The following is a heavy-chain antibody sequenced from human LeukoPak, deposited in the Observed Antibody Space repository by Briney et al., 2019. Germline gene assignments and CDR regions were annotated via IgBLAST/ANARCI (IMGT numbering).Heavy chain of an antibody. J-gene: IGHJ5*02. CDR3: ARHPGGRTVATHNWFDP. CDR2: IYYSGST. D-gene: IGHD2-15*01. V-gene: IGHV4-59*08. CDR1: GGSISSYY. Sequence: SETLSLTCTVSGGSISSYYWSWIRQPPGKGLEWIGYIYYSGSTNYNPSLKSRVTISVDTSKNQFSLKLSSVTAADTAVYYCARHPGGRTVATHNWFDPWGQGTLVTVSS.